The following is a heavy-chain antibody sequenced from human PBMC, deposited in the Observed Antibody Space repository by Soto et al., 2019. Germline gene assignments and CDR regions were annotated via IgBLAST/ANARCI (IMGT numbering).Heavy chain of an antibody. J-gene: IGHJ5*02. Sequence: GGSLRLACAGSGFTFSTFDIHWVRQAPGKGLEWVSGIGTLSDTFYAASVQGRFTISRQNAKNSVYLQMNSLRAGDTAFYYCARGRSFSYDSTPPPMFDPWGQGTLVTVSS. CDR2: IGTLSDT. V-gene: IGHV3-13*01. D-gene: IGHD3-10*01. CDR1: GFTFSTFD. CDR3: ARGRSFSYDSTPPPMFDP.